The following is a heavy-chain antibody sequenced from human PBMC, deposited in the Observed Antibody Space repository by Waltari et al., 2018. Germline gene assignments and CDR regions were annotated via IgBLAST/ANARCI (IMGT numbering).Heavy chain of an antibody. V-gene: IGHV1-3*01. J-gene: IGHJ6*02. CDR3: ARPGSYYYYGMDV. CDR1: GYTFTSYA. CDR2: IKAGNGNT. Sequence: QVQLVQAGAEVKKPGASVKVSCKASGYTFTSYAMHWVRQAPGQRLEWIGWIKAGNGNTKYSQKFQGIVTITRDTSASTAYMELSSLRSEDTAVYYCARPGSYYYYGMDVWGQGTTVTVSS. D-gene: IGHD1-26*01.